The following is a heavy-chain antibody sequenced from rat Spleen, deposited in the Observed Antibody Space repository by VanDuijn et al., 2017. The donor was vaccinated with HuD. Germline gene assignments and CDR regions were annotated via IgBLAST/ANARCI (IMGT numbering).Heavy chain of an antibody. CDR2: ISSGGST. D-gene: IGHD3-7*01. Sequence: QVQLKESGPDLVQPSQTLSLTSTVSGFSLTSYGVIRVRQPPGKGPEWIVAISSGGSTYYNSVLKSRLSISRDTSKSQVFLKMNSLQTEDTAMYFCARFRLKDYFDYWGQGVMVTVSS. CDR1: GFSLTSYG. CDR3: ARFRLKDYFDY. J-gene: IGHJ2*01. V-gene: IGHV2S8*01.